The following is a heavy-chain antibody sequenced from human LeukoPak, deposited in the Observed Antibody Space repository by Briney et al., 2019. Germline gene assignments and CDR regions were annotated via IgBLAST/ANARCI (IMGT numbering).Heavy chain of an antibody. D-gene: IGHD3-10*01. CDR2: ISGSGGST. CDR3: AKVGDYYYGSGSYYDWFDP. CDR1: GFTFSNAW. V-gene: IGHV3-23*01. Sequence: GGSLRLSCAASGFTFSNAWMSWVRQAPGKGLEWVSAISGSGGSTYYADSVKGRFTISRDNSKNTLYLQMNSLRAEDTAVYYCAKVGDYYYGSGSYYDWFDPWGQGTLVTVSS. J-gene: IGHJ5*02.